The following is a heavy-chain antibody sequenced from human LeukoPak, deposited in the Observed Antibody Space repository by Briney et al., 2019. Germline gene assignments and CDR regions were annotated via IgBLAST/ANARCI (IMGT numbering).Heavy chain of an antibody. CDR2: ISGSGGST. J-gene: IGHJ4*02. CDR1: GFTFSTNA. V-gene: IGHV3-23*01. CDR3: ARGVGSSSPYYFDY. Sequence: PGGSLRLSCAGSGFTFSTNAMAWVRQAPGEGLEWVSGISGSGGSTYHADSVKGRFTISRDNSKNTLFLQMKSLRAEDTAVYYCARGVGSSSPYYFDYWGRGTLVTVSS. D-gene: IGHD6-13*01.